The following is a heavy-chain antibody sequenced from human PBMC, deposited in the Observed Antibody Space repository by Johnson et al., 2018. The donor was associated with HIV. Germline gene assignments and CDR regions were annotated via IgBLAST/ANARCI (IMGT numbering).Heavy chain of an antibody. D-gene: IGHD7-27*01. CDR1: GFTFSSYG. J-gene: IGHJ3*02. V-gene: IGHV3-30*03. CDR2: ISYDGSNK. Sequence: QVQVVESGGGLVQPGGSLRLSCAASGFTFSSYGMHWVRQAPGKGLEWVTVISYDGSNKYYADSVKGRFTISRDNSKNTLYLQMNSLRAEDTAVYYCAGETGDDAFDIWGQGTMVTVSS. CDR3: AGETGDDAFDI.